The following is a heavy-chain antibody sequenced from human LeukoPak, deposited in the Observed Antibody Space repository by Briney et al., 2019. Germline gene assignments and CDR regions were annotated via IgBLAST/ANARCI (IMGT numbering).Heavy chain of an antibody. Sequence: ASVKVSCKASGYTFTSYDINWVRQATGQGLEWMGWMNPNSGNTGYAQKFQGRVTMTRNTSISTAYMELSSLRSEDTAVYSCARARWGGYQRSPDYWGQGTLVTVSS. CDR1: GYTFTSYD. V-gene: IGHV1-8*01. CDR3: ARARWGGYQRSPDY. J-gene: IGHJ4*02. D-gene: IGHD3-16*02. CDR2: MNPNSGNT.